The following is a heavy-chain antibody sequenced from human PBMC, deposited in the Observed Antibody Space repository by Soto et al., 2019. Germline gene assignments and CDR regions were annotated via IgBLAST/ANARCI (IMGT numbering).Heavy chain of an antibody. J-gene: IGHJ3*02. V-gene: IGHV3-21*01. CDR3: ARVLHDDGDYVNAFDI. CDR1: GFTFSSYS. D-gene: IGHD4-17*01. Sequence: EVQLVESGGGLVKPGGSLRLSCAASGFTFSSYSMNWVRQAPGKGLEWVSSISSSSSYIYYADSVKGRFTISRDNAKNSLYLQMNSLRAEDTAVYYCARVLHDDGDYVNAFDIWGQGTMVTVSS. CDR2: ISSSSSYI.